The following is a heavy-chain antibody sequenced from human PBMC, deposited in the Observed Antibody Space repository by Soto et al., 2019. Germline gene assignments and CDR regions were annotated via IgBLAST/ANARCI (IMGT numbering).Heavy chain of an antibody. CDR3: ARLKYSSSSAALDP. CDR1: GGSISSHY. V-gene: IGHV4-59*08. CDR2: IYYSGST. D-gene: IGHD6-6*01. J-gene: IGHJ5*02. Sequence: PSETLSLTCTVSGGSISSHYWSWIRQPPGKGLEWIGYIYYSGSTNYNPSLKSRVTISVDTSKNQFSLRLSSVTAADTAVYYCARLKYSSSSAALDPWGQGTLVTVS.